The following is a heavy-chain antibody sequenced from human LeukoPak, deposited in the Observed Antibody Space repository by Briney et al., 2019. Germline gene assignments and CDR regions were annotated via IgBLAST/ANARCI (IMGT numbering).Heavy chain of an antibody. V-gene: IGHV4-30-4*08. CDR1: GGSISSGDYS. CDR2: IYYSGST. Sequence: SETLSLTCTVSGGSISSGDYSWSWIRQPPGKGLEWIGYIYYSGSTYYNPSLKSRVTISVDTSKNQFSLKLNSVTAADTAVYYCARGHDFWSGYFWGQGTMVTVSS. CDR3: ARGHDFWSGYF. D-gene: IGHD3-3*01. J-gene: IGHJ3*01.